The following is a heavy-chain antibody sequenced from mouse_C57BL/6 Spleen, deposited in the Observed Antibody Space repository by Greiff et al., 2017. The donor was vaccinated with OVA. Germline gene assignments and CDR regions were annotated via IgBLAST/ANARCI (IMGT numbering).Heavy chain of an antibody. CDR1: GFSLTSYG. CDR2: IWRGGST. CDR3: AKYSNYTKDWYFDV. V-gene: IGHV2-5*01. Sequence: VMLVESGPGLVQPSQSLSITCTVSGFSLTSYGVHWVRQSPGKGLEWLGVIWRGGSTDYNAAFMSRLSITKDNSKSQVFFKMNSLQADDTAIYYCAKYSNYTKDWYFDVWGTGTTVTVSS. J-gene: IGHJ1*03. D-gene: IGHD2-5*01.